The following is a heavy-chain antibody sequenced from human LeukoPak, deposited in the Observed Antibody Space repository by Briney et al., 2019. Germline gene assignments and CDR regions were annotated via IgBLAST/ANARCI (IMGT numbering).Heavy chain of an antibody. CDR1: GFTFSSYA. J-gene: IGHJ4*02. D-gene: IGHD6-19*01. CDR2: ISYDGSNK. V-gene: IGHV3-30-3*01. Sequence: PGGSLRLSCAASGFTFSSYAMHWVRQAPGKGLEWVAVISYDGSNKYYADSVKGRFTISRDNSKNTLYLQMNSLRAEDTAVYYCARGIAVAGNFDYWGQGTLVTVSS. CDR3: ARGIAVAGNFDY.